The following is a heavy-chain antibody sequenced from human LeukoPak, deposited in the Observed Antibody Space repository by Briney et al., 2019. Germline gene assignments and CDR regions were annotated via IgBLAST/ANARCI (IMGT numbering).Heavy chain of an antibody. CDR1: GFTFSSCG. Sequence: GGSLRLSCAASGFTFSSCGMSWVRQAPGKGLEWVSAISGSGGSTYYADSVKGRFTISRDNSKNTLYLQMNSLRAEDTAVYYCAKRVFDSSGHFDYWGQGTLVTVSS. J-gene: IGHJ4*02. D-gene: IGHD3-22*01. CDR2: ISGSGGST. CDR3: AKRVFDSSGHFDY. V-gene: IGHV3-23*01.